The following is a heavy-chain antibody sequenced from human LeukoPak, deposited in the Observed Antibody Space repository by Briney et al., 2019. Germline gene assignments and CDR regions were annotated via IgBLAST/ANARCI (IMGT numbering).Heavy chain of an antibody. CDR3: ARDSAYCTNGVCYGVFDY. CDR2: IIPIFGTA. CDR1: GYTFTSYG. D-gene: IGHD2-8*01. J-gene: IGHJ4*02. Sequence: SVKVSCKASGYTFTSYGISWVRQAPGQGLEWMGGIIPIFGTANYAQKFQGRVTITTDESTSTAYMELSSLRSEDTAVYYCARDSAYCTNGVCYGVFDYWGQGTLVTVSS. V-gene: IGHV1-69*05.